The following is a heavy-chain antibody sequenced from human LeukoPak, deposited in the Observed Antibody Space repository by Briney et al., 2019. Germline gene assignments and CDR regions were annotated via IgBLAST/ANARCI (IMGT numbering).Heavy chain of an antibody. V-gene: IGHV3-33*01. CDR1: GFTFSSYG. J-gene: IGHJ4*02. Sequence: GGSLRLSCAASGFTFSSYGMHWVRQAPGKGLQWVAVIWYDGSNKYYADSVKGRFTISRDNSKNTLYLQMNSLRAEDTAVYYCARDPSTYCGGDCQDPQDYWGQGTLVTVSS. D-gene: IGHD2-21*02. CDR2: IWYDGSNK. CDR3: ARDPSTYCGGDCQDPQDY.